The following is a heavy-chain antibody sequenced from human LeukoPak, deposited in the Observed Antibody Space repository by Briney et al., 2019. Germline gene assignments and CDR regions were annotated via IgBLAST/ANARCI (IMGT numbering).Heavy chain of an antibody. J-gene: IGHJ5*02. V-gene: IGHV4-39*07. Sequence: SETLSLTCTVSGGSISSSSYYWGWIRQPPGKGLEWIGSIYHSGSTYYNPSLKSRGTISVDTSKNQFSLKLSSVTAADTAMFYCARGLGRGNWFDPWGQGTLVTVSS. CDR3: ARGLGRGNWFDP. D-gene: IGHD3-10*01. CDR2: IYHSGST. CDR1: GGSISSSSYY.